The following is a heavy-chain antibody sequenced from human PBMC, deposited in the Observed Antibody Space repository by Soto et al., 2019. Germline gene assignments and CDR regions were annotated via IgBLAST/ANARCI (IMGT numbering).Heavy chain of an antibody. D-gene: IGHD1-7*01. V-gene: IGHV1-69*13. J-gene: IGHJ5*02. CDR2: IIPIFGTA. Sequence: SVKVSCKASGVTFSSYAISWVRQAPGQGLEWMGGIIPIFGTANYAQKFQGRVTITADESTSTAYMELSSLRSEDTAVYYCARSRTGTSWFDPWGQGTLVTVSS. CDR1: GVTFSSYA. CDR3: ARSRTGTSWFDP.